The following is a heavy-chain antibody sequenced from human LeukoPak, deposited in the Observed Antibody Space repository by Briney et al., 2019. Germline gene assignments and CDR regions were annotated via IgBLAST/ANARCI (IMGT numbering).Heavy chain of an antibody. CDR2: IYHTEAT. CDR1: GYSISSGYY. V-gene: IGHV4-38-2*02. Sequence: PSETLSLTCTVSGYSISSGYYWGWIRQPPGKGLEWIGSIYHTEATFFNPSLKSRVTILVDKSKNQFSLKLTSVTAADTAVYYCARGIGTSYDSSRDAFDMWGQGTMVTVSS. J-gene: IGHJ3*02. D-gene: IGHD3-22*01. CDR3: ARGIGTSYDSSRDAFDM.